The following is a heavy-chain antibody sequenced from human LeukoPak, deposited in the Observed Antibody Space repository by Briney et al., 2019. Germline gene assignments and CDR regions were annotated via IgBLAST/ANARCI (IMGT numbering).Heavy chain of an antibody. J-gene: IGHJ3*02. V-gene: IGHV3-30-3*01. CDR1: GFTFSSYA. D-gene: IGHD2-15*01. CDR2: ISYDGSNK. CDR3: ARDPLRARRIDAFDI. Sequence: PGRSLRLSCAASGFTFSSYAMHWVRQAPGKGLEWVAVISYDGSNKYYADSVKGRFTISRDNSKNTLYLQMNSLRAEDTAVYYCARDPLRARRIDAFDIWGQGTMVTVSS.